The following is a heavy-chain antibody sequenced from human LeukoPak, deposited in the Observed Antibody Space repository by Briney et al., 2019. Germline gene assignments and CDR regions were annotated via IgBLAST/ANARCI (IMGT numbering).Heavy chain of an antibody. CDR1: GFSFSSFD. D-gene: IGHD5-18*01. J-gene: IGHJ4*02. V-gene: IGHV3-9*01. Sequence: GGSLRLSCAASGFSFSSFDMSWVRQAPGKGLEWVSGISWNSGSIGYADSVKGRFTISRDNAKNSLYLQMNSLRAEDTALYYCAKDIRYSYGTHLDYWGQGTLVTVSS. CDR2: ISWNSGSI. CDR3: AKDIRYSYGTHLDY.